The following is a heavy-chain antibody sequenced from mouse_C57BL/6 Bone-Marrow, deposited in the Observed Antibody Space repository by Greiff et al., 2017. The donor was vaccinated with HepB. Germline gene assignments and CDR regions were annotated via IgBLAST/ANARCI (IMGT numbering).Heavy chain of an antibody. V-gene: IGHV1-52*01. CDR3: ARDYGSSHCYFDV. J-gene: IGHJ1*03. CDR1: GYTFTSYW. D-gene: IGHD1-1*01. Sequence: QVQLQQPGAELVRPGSSVKLSCKASGYTFTSYWMHWVKQRPIQGLEWIGNIDPSDSETHYNQKFKDKATLTVDKSSSTAYMQLSSLTSEDSAVYYCARDYGSSHCYFDVWGTGTTVTVSS. CDR2: IDPSDSET.